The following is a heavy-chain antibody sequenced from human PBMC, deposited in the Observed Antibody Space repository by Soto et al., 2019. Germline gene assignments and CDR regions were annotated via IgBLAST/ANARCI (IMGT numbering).Heavy chain of an antibody. V-gene: IGHV1-18*04. CDR2: INVYNGNT. CDR3: AREFYNFAHLDY. CDR1: GYTFSTYP. J-gene: IGHJ4*02. Sequence: QVPLVQSGAEVRKPGASVKVSCQASGYTFSTYPITWVRQAPGQGLEWLGWINVYNGNTVYAQKLQGRVTMTTDTSTSTAYMELRSLRSDDTAIYYCAREFYNFAHLDYWGQATLVTVSS. D-gene: IGHD1-20*01.